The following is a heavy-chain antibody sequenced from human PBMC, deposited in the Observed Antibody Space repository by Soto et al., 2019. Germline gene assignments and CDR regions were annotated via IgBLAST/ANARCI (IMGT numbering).Heavy chain of an antibody. Sequence: ASETLSLTCTVSGGSISSYYWSWIRQPPGKGLEWIGYIYYSGSTNYNPSLKSRVTISVDTSKNQFSLKLSSVTAADTAVYYCARESLGSYYYYGMDVWGQGTTVTVSS. CDR1: GGSISSYY. CDR2: IYYSGST. J-gene: IGHJ6*02. CDR3: ARESLGSYYYYGMDV. D-gene: IGHD6-19*01. V-gene: IGHV4-59*01.